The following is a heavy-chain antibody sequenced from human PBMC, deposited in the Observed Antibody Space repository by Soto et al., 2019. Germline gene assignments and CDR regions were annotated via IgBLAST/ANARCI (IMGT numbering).Heavy chain of an antibody. V-gene: IGHV4-59*01. CDR2: IYYSGST. CDR1: GGSISSYY. D-gene: IGHD3-10*01. Sequence: SETLSLTCTVSGGSISSYYWSWIRQPPGKGLEWIGYIYYSGSTNYNPSLKSRVTISVDTSKNQFSLKLSSVTGADTDVYYCAIGRPFFYYGSGSYYYFDYWGQGTLVTVSS. J-gene: IGHJ4*02. CDR3: AIGRPFFYYGSGSYYYFDY.